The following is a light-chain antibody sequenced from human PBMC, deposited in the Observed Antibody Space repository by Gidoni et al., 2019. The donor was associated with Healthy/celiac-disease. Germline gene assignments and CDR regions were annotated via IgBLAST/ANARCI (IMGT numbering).Light chain of an antibody. CDR3: CSYAGSYTFV. Sequence: QSALTQPRSMSGSPGQSVTISCTGTNSDVGNYNYVSWYQHHPGKAPKLIIFDVTKWPSGVPDRFFGSKSGNTASLTISGLQAEDEGDYYCCSYAGSYTFVFGGGTKLTVL. CDR2: DVT. J-gene: IGLJ2*01. CDR1: NSDVGNYNY. V-gene: IGLV2-11*01.